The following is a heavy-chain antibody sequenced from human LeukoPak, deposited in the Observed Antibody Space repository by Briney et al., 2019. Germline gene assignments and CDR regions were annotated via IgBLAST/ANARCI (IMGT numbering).Heavy chain of an antibody. CDR3: AREEIQRQRGRYYYDSSGDFDY. Sequence: ASVKVSCKASGGTFSSYAISWVRQAPGQGLEWMGRITPIFGTANYAQKFQGRVTITTDESTSTAYMELSSLRSEDTAVYYCAREEIQRQRGRYYYDSSGDFDYWGQGTLVTVSS. J-gene: IGHJ4*02. CDR2: ITPIFGTA. V-gene: IGHV1-69*05. CDR1: GGTFSSYA. D-gene: IGHD3-22*01.